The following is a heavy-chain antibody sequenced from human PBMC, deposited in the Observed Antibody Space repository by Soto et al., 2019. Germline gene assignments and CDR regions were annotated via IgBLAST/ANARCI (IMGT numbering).Heavy chain of an antibody. Sequence: SETLSLTCTVSGGSISSSSYYWGWIRQPPGKGMEWIGSIYYSGSTYYNPSLKSRVTISVDTSKNQFSLKLSSVSVSDTAVYYCARRIAAAGRIDYWSQGTLVTVSS. CDR2: IYYSGST. CDR1: GGSISSSSYY. V-gene: IGHV4-39*01. J-gene: IGHJ4*02. CDR3: ARRIAAAGRIDY. D-gene: IGHD6-13*01.